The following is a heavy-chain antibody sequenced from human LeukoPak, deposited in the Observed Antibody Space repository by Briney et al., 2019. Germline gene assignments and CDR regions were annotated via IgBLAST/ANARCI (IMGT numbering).Heavy chain of an antibody. Sequence: ASVKVSCKASGYTFTGYYMHWVRQAPGQGLEWMGWINPNSGGTNYAQKFQGRVTMTRDTSISKAYMELSRLRSDDTAVYYCARLDSYGLPHFDYWGQGTLVTVSS. CDR1: GYTFTGYY. D-gene: IGHD5-18*01. CDR3: ARLDSYGLPHFDY. V-gene: IGHV1-2*02. CDR2: INPNSGGT. J-gene: IGHJ4*02.